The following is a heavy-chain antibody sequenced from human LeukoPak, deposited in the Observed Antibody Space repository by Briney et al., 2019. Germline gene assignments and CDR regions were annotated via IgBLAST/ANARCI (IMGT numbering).Heavy chain of an antibody. V-gene: IGHV4-59*01. J-gene: IGHJ4*02. D-gene: IGHD4-23*01. CDR2: INYSGST. CDR3: ARLGRKTSVVPPDFDC. CDR1: GGSISRDY. Sequence: SETLSLTCTVSGGSISRDYWSWVRQPPGKGLERIGYINYSGSTNYNASLKRRVTISVDMSKNQFSLKLTSVTAADTAVYYCARLGRKTSVVPPDFDCWGQGTLVTVSS.